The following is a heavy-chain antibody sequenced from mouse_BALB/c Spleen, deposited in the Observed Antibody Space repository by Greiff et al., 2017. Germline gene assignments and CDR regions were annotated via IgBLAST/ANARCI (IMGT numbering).Heavy chain of an antibody. J-gene: IGHJ4*01. D-gene: IGHD2-3*01. CDR1: GFSLTSYG. Sequence: VQLKESGPGLVAPSQSLSITCTVSGFSLTSYGVHWVRQPPGKGLEWLGVIWAGGSTNYNSALMSRLSISKDNSKSQVFLKMNSLQTDDTAMYYCARGDDGSYYAMDDWGQGTSVTVSS. V-gene: IGHV2-9*02. CDR3: ARGDDGSYYAMDD. CDR2: IWAGGST.